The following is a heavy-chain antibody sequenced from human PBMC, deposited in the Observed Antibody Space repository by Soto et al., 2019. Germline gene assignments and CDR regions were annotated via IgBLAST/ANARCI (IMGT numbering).Heavy chain of an antibody. CDR2: INHSGST. CDR3: ARGRAWIWGDYVFFEY. V-gene: IGHV4-34*01. J-gene: IGHJ4*02. D-gene: IGHD4-17*01. Sequence: ETLSLTCAGYCGSFSGYYWSWIRQPPGKVLEWIGEINHSGSTNYNPSLKSRVTISVDTSKNQFSLKLSSVTAADTAVYYCARGRAWIWGDYVFFEYWGQGTLVNVSS. CDR1: CGSFSGYY.